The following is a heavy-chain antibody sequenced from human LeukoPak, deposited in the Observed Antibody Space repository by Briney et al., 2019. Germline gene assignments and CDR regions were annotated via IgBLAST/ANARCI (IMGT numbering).Heavy chain of an antibody. D-gene: IGHD2-2*01. CDR2: IKQDGSEK. J-gene: IGHJ4*02. CDR1: EFTVSSYW. V-gene: IGHV3-7*03. Sequence: GGSLRLSCAASEFTVSSYWMSWVRQAPGKGLEWVANIKQDGSEKYYVDSVKGRFTISRDNAKNSLYLQMNSLRAEDTAVYYCARAAARDYWGQGTLVTVSS. CDR3: ARAAARDY.